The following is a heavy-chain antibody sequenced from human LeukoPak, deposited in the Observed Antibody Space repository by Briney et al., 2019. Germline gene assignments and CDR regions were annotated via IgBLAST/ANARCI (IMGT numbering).Heavy chain of an antibody. J-gene: IGHJ4*02. D-gene: IGHD2-8*01. Sequence: PSETLSLTCAVSGYSISSGYYWGWIRQPPGKGLEWIGRIYHSGSTYYNPSLKSRVTISVDTSKNQFSLKLSSVTAADTAVYYCASSYCTNGVCYEFDYWGQGTLVTVSS. CDR2: IYHSGST. CDR1: GYSISSGYY. CDR3: ASSYCTNGVCYEFDY. V-gene: IGHV4-38-2*01.